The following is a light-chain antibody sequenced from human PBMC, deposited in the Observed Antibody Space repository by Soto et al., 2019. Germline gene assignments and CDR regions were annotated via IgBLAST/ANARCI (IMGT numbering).Light chain of an antibody. CDR1: SSDIGVYGF. CDR2: DVT. V-gene: IGLV2-14*01. CDR3: SSYTTSTTRV. J-gene: IGLJ3*02. Sequence: QSALTQPASVSGSPGQSITISCTGTSSDIGVYGFVSWYQQHPGRAPKLLIYDVTNRPSGISDRFSGSKSGNTASLTISGLQPEDEADYYCSSYTTSTTRVFGGGTKLTVL.